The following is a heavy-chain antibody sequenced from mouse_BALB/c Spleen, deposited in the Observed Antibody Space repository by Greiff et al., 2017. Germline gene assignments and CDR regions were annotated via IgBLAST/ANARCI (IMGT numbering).Heavy chain of an antibody. D-gene: IGHD1-1*01. J-gene: IGHJ2*02. Sequence: QVQLQQSGPELVKPGALVKISCKASGYTFTSYDINWVKQRPGQGLEWIGWIYPGDGSTKYNENFKGKATLTAYKSSSTAYMQLSSLTSENSAAYYGARAGYYVRSGGGYCDYWGQGTSLTGSS. CDR2: IYPGDGST. CDR3: ARAGYYVRSGGGYCDY. CDR1: GYTFTSYD. V-gene: IGHV1S56*01.